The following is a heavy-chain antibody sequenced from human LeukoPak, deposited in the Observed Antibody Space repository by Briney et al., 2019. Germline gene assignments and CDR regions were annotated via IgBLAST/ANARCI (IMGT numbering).Heavy chain of an antibody. V-gene: IGHV1-2*02. D-gene: IGHD1-26*01. J-gene: IGHJ6*02. CDR3: VSLGATTIYYYGMDV. Sequence: ASVKVSCKASGYTFTDYYLHWVRQAPGQGLEWMGWINPNSGGTNYAQKFQGSVTMTRDTSISTVYMELSRLSSDDTAVYYCVSLGATTIYYYGMDVWGQGTTVTVSS. CDR2: INPNSGGT. CDR1: GYTFTDYY.